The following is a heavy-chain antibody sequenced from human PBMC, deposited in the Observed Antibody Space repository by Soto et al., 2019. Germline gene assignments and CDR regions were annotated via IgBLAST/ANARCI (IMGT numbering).Heavy chain of an antibody. CDR3: PRDSPAPYYACGMDV. Sequence: QVQLVQSGGEVKKPGASVKVSCKTSGYSFTTYGISWVRQAPGQGLEWMGWISAYNGNTNYAQKLQGTVTMPTDTSTSTAYMERRSLRSDDTAVYYCPRDSPAPYYACGMDVWGQGSTVTVSS. CDR1: GYSFTTYG. CDR2: ISAYNGNT. V-gene: IGHV1-18*01. J-gene: IGHJ6*02.